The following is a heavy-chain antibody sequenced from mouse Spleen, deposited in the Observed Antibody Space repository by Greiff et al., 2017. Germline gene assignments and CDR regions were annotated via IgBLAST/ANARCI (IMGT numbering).Heavy chain of an antibody. CDR3: ARETYYRYDVRAWFAY. J-gene: IGHJ3*01. V-gene: IGHV5-12-1*01. CDR1: GFTFSSYY. D-gene: IGHD2-14*01. CDR2: ISSGGGST. Sequence: EVQVVESGGGLVKRGGSLKLSCAASGFTFSSYYMSWVRQTPEKRLEWVATISSGGGSTYYPDSVKGRFTISRDNAKNTLYLQMSSLNSEDTAVYYCARETYYRYDVRAWFAYWGQGTLVTVSA.